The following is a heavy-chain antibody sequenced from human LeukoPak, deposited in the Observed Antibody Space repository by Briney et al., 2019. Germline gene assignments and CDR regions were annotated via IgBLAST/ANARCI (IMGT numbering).Heavy chain of an antibody. Sequence: ASVNVSCKASGYTFTSYDINWVRQATGQGLEWMGWMNPNSGNTGYAQKFQGRVTMTRNTSISTAYMELSSLRSEDTAVYYCARAPFSSGWYGAWFDPWGQGTLVTVSS. V-gene: IGHV1-8*01. CDR2: MNPNSGNT. CDR1: GYTFTSYD. J-gene: IGHJ5*02. D-gene: IGHD6-19*01. CDR3: ARAPFSSGWYGAWFDP.